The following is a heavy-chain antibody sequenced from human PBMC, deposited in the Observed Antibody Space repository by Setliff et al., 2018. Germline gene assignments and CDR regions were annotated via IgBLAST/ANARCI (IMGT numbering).Heavy chain of an antibody. CDR2: INHSGST. V-gene: IGHV4-34*01. CDR3: ARKSRNIVVVPAAVIYYYYYYMDV. D-gene: IGHD2-2*01. J-gene: IGHJ6*03. Sequence: LSLTCAVYGGSFSGYYWSWIRQPPGKGPEWIGEINHSGSTNYNPSLKSRVTISVDTSKDQFSLKLSSVTAADTAVYYCARKSRNIVVVPAAVIYYYYYYMDVWGKGTTVTVSS. CDR1: GGSFSGYY.